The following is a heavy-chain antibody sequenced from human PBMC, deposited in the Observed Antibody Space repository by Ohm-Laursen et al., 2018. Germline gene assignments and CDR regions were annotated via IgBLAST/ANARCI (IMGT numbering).Heavy chain of an antibody. J-gene: IGHJ4*02. Sequence: SETLSLTCAVYGGSFSGYYWSWIRQPPGKGLEWIGEINHSGSTNYNPSLKSRVTTSVDTSKNQFSLKLSSVTAADTAVYYCARQDSGDYYFDYWGQGTLVTVSS. D-gene: IGHD4-17*01. CDR1: GGSFSGYY. CDR3: ARQDSGDYYFDY. CDR2: INHSGST. V-gene: IGHV4-34*01.